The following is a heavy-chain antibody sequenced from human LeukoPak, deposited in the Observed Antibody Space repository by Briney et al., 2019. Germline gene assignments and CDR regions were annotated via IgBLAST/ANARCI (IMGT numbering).Heavy chain of an antibody. J-gene: IGHJ6*03. CDR2: INPNSGGT. D-gene: IGHD1-7*01. Sequence: GASVKVSCEASGYTFTGYYMHWVRQAPGQGLEWMGWINPNSGGTNYARKFQGRVTMTRDTSISTAYMELSRLRSDDTAVYYCAREGTGTTPYYMDVWGKGTTVTVSS. V-gene: IGHV1-2*02. CDR1: GYTFTGYY. CDR3: AREGTGTTPYYMDV.